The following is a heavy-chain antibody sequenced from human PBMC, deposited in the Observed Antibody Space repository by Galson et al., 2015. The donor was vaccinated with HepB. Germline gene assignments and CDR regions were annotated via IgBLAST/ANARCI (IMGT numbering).Heavy chain of an antibody. J-gene: IGHJ4*02. CDR3: ARVALGGSWYGYY. V-gene: IGHV1-3*01. Sequence: SVKVSCKASGYTFTSYAMHWVRQAPGQRLEWMGWINAGNGNTKYSQKFQGRVTITRDTSASTAYMELSSLRSEDTAVYYCARVALGGSWYGYYWGQGTLVTVSS. CDR2: INAGNGNT. CDR1: GYTFTSYA. D-gene: IGHD6-13*01.